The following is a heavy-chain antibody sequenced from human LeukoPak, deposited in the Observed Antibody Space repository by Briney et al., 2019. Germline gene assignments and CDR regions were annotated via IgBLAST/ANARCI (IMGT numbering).Heavy chain of an antibody. CDR1: GGTFSSYA. CDR3: ASRRTTHCSSTSCYTQANYYYYYMDV. CDR2: IIPIFGTA. Sequence: GASVKVSCKASGGTFSSYAISWVQQAPGQRLEWMGGIIPIFGTANYAQKFQGRVTITADESTSTAYMELSSLRSEDTAVYYCASRRTTHCSSTSCYTQANYYYYYMDVWGKGTTVTVSS. D-gene: IGHD2-2*02. J-gene: IGHJ6*03. V-gene: IGHV1-69*13.